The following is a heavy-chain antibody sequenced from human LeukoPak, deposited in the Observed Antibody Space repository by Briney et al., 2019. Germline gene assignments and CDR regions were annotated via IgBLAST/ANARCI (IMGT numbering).Heavy chain of an antibody. CDR2: LGISGDYA. CDR1: GFILRSYA. Sequence: GGSLRLSCVGSGFILRSYAMSWVRQAPGKGLQWASSLGISGDYAWYADSVKGRFTVSRDNFKNTLYVHMKSLRAEDTAVYYCAKDFVVVPGNVNYFDYWGQGTLVTVSS. CDR3: AKDFVVVPGNVNYFDY. D-gene: IGHD2-21*02. V-gene: IGHV3-23*01. J-gene: IGHJ4*02.